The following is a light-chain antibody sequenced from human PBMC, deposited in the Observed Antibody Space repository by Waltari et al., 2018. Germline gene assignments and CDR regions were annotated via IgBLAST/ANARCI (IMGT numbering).Light chain of an antibody. CDR3: AAWDDSLNGWV. CDR1: SSNTGSNT. J-gene: IGLJ3*02. CDR2: SSN. Sequence: QSVLPQPPPAPGTPGQRVAISCPGRSSNTGSNTVDWYQQLPGTAPKFLIYSSNYRPSGVPDRFSGSKSGTSASLAISGLQSEDEADYYCAAWDDSLNGWVFGGGTKVTVL. V-gene: IGLV1-44*01.